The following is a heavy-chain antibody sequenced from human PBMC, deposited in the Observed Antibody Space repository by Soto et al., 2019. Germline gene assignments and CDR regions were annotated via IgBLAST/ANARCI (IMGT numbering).Heavy chain of an antibody. CDR1: GYTFSDSY. Sequence: ASVKVSCKASGYTFSDSYMHWVRQVPGQGLEWMGWINPNRGGTNYAQKFQGWVTMTSDTFISTAYLELSRLKSDDTAVYYCARGKFYDSTAYYLDYWGQGTLVTVSS. V-gene: IGHV1-2*04. CDR3: ARGKFYDSTAYYLDY. J-gene: IGHJ4*02. D-gene: IGHD3-22*01. CDR2: INPNRGGT.